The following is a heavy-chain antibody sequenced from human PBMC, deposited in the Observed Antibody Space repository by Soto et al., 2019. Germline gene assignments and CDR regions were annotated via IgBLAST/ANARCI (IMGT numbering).Heavy chain of an antibody. D-gene: IGHD3-22*01. CDR3: ARGGLYDSSGYYADY. Sequence: QVQLVESGGGVVQPGRSLRLSCAASGFTFSSYGIHWIRQAPGKGLEWVTLIWFDGSNKYYADSVKGRFTISRDNSXXTLYLQMNSLRAEDTAVYYCARGGLYDSSGYYADYWGQGTLVTVSS. CDR2: IWFDGSNK. J-gene: IGHJ4*02. CDR1: GFTFSSYG. V-gene: IGHV3-33*01.